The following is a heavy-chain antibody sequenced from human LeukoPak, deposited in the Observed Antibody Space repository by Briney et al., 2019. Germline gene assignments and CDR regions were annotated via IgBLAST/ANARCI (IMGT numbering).Heavy chain of an antibody. CDR3: ARANYYDSSGYSRGAFDI. D-gene: IGHD3-22*01. V-gene: IGHV4-61*02. CDR1: GDSVNSGAYY. Sequence: SETLSLTCTVSGDSVNSGAYYWSWLRQPAGEEPEWIGRIYPLETTNYNPSLKGRVAISVDTSKNQFSLKLSSVTAADTAVYYCARANYYDSSGYSRGAFDIWGQGTMVTVSS. CDR2: IYPLETT. J-gene: IGHJ3*02.